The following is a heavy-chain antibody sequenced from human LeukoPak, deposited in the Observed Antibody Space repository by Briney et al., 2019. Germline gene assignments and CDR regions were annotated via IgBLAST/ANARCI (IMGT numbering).Heavy chain of an antibody. CDR1: GFTFVDYG. J-gene: IGHJ4*02. Sequence: PGGSLRLSCAASGFTFVDYGMTWVRQAPGKGLEWVSGINWNGGSTGYGDSVKGRFTISRDNTKNSLYLQMNSLRAEDTALFYCARFREGTTHFDYWGQGTLVTVSS. CDR2: INWNGGST. CDR3: ARFREGTTHFDY. V-gene: IGHV3-20*04. D-gene: IGHD1-7*01.